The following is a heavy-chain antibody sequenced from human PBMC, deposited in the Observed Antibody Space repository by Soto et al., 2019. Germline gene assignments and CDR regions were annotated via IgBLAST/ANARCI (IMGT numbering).Heavy chain of an antibody. D-gene: IGHD4-17*01. J-gene: IGHJ4*02. CDR1: GFTFSSYG. V-gene: IGHV3-33*01. CDR2: IWYDGSNK. Sequence: ESGGGVVQPGRSLRLSCAASGFTFSSYGMHWVRQAPGKGLEWVAVIWYDGSNKYYADSVKGRFTISRDNSKNTLYLQMNSLRAEDTAVYYCARGYRSTVTTYFDYWGQGTLVTVSS. CDR3: ARGYRSTVTTYFDY.